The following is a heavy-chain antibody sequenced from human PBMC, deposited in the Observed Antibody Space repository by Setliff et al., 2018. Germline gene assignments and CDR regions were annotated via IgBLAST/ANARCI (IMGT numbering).Heavy chain of an antibody. CDR1: GYTFIGHY. CDR3: ARDFIWGGLTGPDY. V-gene: IGHV1-2*02. Sequence: ASVKVSCKASGYTFIGHYIHWVRQAPGEGLEWMGWINPNNGETKFAQKFQGRVTLARDTSLKTHYMELSNLTSDDTAIYYCARDFIWGGLTGPDYWGQGTLVTVSS. CDR2: INPNNGET. D-gene: IGHD3-9*01. J-gene: IGHJ4*02.